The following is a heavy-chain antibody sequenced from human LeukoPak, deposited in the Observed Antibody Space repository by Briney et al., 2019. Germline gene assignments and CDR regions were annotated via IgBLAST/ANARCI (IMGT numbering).Heavy chain of an antibody. J-gene: IGHJ4*02. CDR1: GFTFSSYG. D-gene: IGHD3-3*01. CDR2: ISYDGSNK. CDR3: ATDPRFLEWLPNDY. V-gene: IGHV3-30*03. Sequence: GGSLRLSCAASGFTFSSYGMHWVRQAPGKGLEWVAVISYDGSNKYYADSVKGRFTISRDNAKNSLYLQMNSLRAEDTAVYYCATDPRFLEWLPNDYWGQGTLVTVSS.